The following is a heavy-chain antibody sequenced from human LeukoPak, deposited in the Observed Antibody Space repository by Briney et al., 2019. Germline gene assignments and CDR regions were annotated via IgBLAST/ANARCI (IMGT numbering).Heavy chain of an antibody. Sequence: GASVKVSCKPSGGTFSSYAINWVRQAPGQGLEWMGGIIPIFETANYAQKFQGRVTITADESTSTAYMELSSLRSGDTAVYYCTRGLRSHWDRIAAAGVFDYWGQGTLVTVSS. J-gene: IGHJ4*02. D-gene: IGHD6-13*01. CDR2: IIPIFETA. CDR3: TRGLRSHWDRIAAAGVFDY. V-gene: IGHV1-69*01. CDR1: GGTFSSYA.